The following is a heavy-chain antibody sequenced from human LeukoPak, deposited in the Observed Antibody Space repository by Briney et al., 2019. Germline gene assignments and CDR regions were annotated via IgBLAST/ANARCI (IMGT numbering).Heavy chain of an antibody. CDR2: ISSNGGST. D-gene: IGHD3-3*01. J-gene: IGHJ4*02. Sequence: PGGSLRLSCAASGFTFSSYAMHWVRQAPGKGLEYVSAISSNGGSTYYANSVKGRFAISRDNSKNTLYLQMGSLRAEDTAVYYCAKWGTILEWLPDYWGQGTLVTVSS. V-gene: IGHV3-64*01. CDR3: AKWGTILEWLPDY. CDR1: GFTFSSYA.